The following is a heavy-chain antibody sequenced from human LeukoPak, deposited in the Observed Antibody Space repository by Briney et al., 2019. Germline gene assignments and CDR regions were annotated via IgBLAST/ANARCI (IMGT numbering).Heavy chain of an antibody. CDR3: ARHARGGNDIPYYFDY. Sequence: PSETLSLTCTVSGGSITSSSYFSGWIRQPPGKGLEWIVSIYYSGRTYYNPSLKSRVTISVDTSNNQFSLKLSSVTAADTAVYYCARHARGGNDIPYYFDYWGQGTLVSVSS. V-gene: IGHV4-39*01. J-gene: IGHJ4*02. D-gene: IGHD5-12*01. CDR2: IYYSGRT. CDR1: GGSITSSSYF.